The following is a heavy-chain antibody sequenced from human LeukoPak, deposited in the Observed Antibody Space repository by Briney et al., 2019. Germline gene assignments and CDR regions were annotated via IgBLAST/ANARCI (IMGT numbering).Heavy chain of an antibody. D-gene: IGHD3-9*01. CDR3: ARDGILTGYFFPATALPNWFDP. V-gene: IGHV3-21*01. J-gene: IGHJ5*02. CDR1: GFTFSSYS. CDR2: ISSSSSYI. Sequence: PGGSLRLSCAASGFTFSSYSMNWVRQAPGKGLEWVSSISSSSSYIYYADSVKGRFTISRDNAKNSLYLQMNSLRAEDTAVYYCARDGILTGYFFPATALPNWFDPWGQGTLVTVSS.